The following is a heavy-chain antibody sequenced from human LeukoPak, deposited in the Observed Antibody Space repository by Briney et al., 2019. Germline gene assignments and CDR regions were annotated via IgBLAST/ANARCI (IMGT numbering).Heavy chain of an antibody. J-gene: IGHJ5*02. Sequence: ASVKVSCKASGGTFSSYAISWVRQAPGQGLEWMGGIIPIFGTANYAQKFQGRVTITTGESTSTACMELSSLRSEDTAVYYCATHMADSDYYDSSGYYYWFDPWGQGTLVTVSS. CDR1: GGTFSSYA. V-gene: IGHV1-69*05. CDR2: IIPIFGTA. D-gene: IGHD3-22*01. CDR3: ATHMADSDYYDSSGYYYWFDP.